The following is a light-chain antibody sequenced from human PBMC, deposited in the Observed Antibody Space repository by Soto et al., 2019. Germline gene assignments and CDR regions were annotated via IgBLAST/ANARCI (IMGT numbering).Light chain of an antibody. V-gene: IGKV3-20*01. CDR3: QQYGSSPRT. CDR2: GAS. J-gene: IGKJ1*01. CDR1: QSVSSSY. Sequence: EIVLTQSPGTLSLSPGERATHSCRASQSVSSSYLAWYQQKPGQAPRLLIYGASSRATGIPDRFSGCGSGTDFTLTISRLEPEDFAVYYCQQYGSSPRTFGQGTKVEIK.